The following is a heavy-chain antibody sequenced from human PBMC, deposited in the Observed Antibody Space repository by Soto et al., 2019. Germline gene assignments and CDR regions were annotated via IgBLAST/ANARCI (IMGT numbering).Heavy chain of an antibody. CDR2: INTNTGNP. CDR3: AIGNRPGSSWDNWFDP. D-gene: IGHD6-13*01. CDR1: GYTFTSYA. Sequence: QVQLVQSGSELKKPGASVKVSCKASGYTFTSYAMNWVRQAPGQGLEWMGWINTNTGNPTYAQGFTGRFVFSLDTSVSTAYLQICSLKAEDTDVYYCAIGNRPGSSWDNWFDPWGQGTLVTVSS. J-gene: IGHJ5*02. V-gene: IGHV7-4-1*01.